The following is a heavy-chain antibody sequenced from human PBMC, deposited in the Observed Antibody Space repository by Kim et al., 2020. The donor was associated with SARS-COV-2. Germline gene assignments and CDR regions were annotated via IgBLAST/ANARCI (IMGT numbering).Heavy chain of an antibody. J-gene: IGHJ4*02. V-gene: IGHV4-59*09. CDR3: ARGRYSSRGLDY. D-gene: IGHD6-13*01. Sequence: NSNPSLMCRVTLSVVTSKNQFSLKLCSVTAADTAVYYCARGRYSSRGLDYWGQGTLVTVSS.